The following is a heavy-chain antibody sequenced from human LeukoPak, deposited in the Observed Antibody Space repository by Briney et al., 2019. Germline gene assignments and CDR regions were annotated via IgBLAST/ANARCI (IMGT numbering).Heavy chain of an antibody. J-gene: IGHJ4*02. Sequence: GGSLRLSCAASGFTFSIAWMSWVRQAPGKGLEWVGRIKSKTDGGTTDYAAPVKGRFTISRDDSKNTLYLQMNSLKTEDTAVYYCTTFDYGDLNFDYWGQGTLVTVSS. CDR1: GFTFSIAW. CDR3: TTFDYGDLNFDY. CDR2: IKSKTDGGTT. V-gene: IGHV3-15*01. D-gene: IGHD4-17*01.